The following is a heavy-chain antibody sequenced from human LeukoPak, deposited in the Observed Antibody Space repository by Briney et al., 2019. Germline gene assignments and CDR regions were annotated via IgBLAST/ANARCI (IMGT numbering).Heavy chain of an antibody. CDR1: GFTFSSYG. CDR2: IRYDGSNK. D-gene: IGHD3-10*01. Sequence: GGSLRLSCAASGFTFSSYGTHWVRQAPGKGLEWVAFIRYDGSNKYYADSVKGRFTISRDNSKNTLYLQMNSLRAEDTAVYYCARGPYYYGSGDPSYFDYWGQGTLVTVSS. CDR3: ARGPYYYGSGDPSYFDY. V-gene: IGHV3-30*02. J-gene: IGHJ4*02.